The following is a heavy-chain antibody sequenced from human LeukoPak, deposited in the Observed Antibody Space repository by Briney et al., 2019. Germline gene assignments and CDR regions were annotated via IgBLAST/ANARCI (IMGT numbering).Heavy chain of an antibody. Sequence: GGSLRLSCAASGFTFSDHYISWVRQAPGKGLEWVSYILNSGDTIYYADSMKGRFTISRDNAKNSVYLQMNSLRADDTAVYYCARGHYGMDVWGQGTTVTVSS. CDR2: ILNSGDTI. CDR3: ARGHYGMDV. V-gene: IGHV3-11*01. J-gene: IGHJ6*02. CDR1: GFTFSDHY.